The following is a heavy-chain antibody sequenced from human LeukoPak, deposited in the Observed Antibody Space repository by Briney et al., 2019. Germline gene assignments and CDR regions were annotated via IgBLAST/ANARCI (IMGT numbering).Heavy chain of an antibody. J-gene: IGHJ1*01. CDR2: INHSGST. Sequence: SGTLSLTCAVYGGSFSGYYWSWIRQPPGKGLEWIGEINHSGSTNYNPSLKSRVTISVDTSKNQFSLKLSSVTAADTAVYYCARGHGYGNHAEYFQHWGQGTLVTVSS. V-gene: IGHV4-34*01. CDR3: ARGHGYGNHAEYFQH. CDR1: GGSFSGYY. D-gene: IGHD6-13*01.